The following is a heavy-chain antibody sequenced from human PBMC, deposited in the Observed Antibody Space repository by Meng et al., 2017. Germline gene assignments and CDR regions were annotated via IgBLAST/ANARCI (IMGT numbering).Heavy chain of an antibody. V-gene: IGHV4-31*03. CDR3: ARDLLSGYHDSSADPHAFDI. CDR2: IYYSGST. J-gene: IGHJ3*02. D-gene: IGHD3-22*01. Sequence: LRLSCTVSGGSISSGGYYWSWIRQHPGKGLEWIGYIYYSGSTYYNPSLKSRVTISVDTSKNQFSLKLSSVTAADTAGYYCARDLLSGYHDSSADPHAFDIWGQGTMVTVSS. CDR1: GGSISSGGYY.